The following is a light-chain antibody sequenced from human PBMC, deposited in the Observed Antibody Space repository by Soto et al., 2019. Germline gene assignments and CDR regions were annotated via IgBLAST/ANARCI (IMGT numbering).Light chain of an antibody. CDR1: YSDVGTFYF. CDR3: CSYAGSYTYI. CDR2: DVT. Sequence: QSVLTQPPSASGSPGQSVTICCTGSYSDVGTFYFVSWYQQYPGKGPKLIIYDVTERPSGVPDRFSGSKSGNTASLTISALQAEDEADYYCCSYAGSYTYIFGSGTKVTVL. J-gene: IGLJ1*01. V-gene: IGLV2-11*01.